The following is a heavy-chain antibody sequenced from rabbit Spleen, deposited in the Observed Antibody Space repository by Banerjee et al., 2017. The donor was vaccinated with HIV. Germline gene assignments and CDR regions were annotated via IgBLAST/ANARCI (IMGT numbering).Heavy chain of an antibody. CDR3: ARDAGRGDYIDGVFNL. Sequence: QSLEESGGGLVQPEGSLTLTCTASGFSFSSKYYMCWVRQAPGKGLEWIACIGIGRGTIAYANWAKGRFTISKSSSTTVTLQMTSLTASDTATYFCARDAGRGDYIDGVFNLWGQGTLVTVS. J-gene: IGHJ4*01. D-gene: IGHD8-1*01. CDR2: IGIGRGTI. V-gene: IGHV1S40*01. CDR1: GFSFSSKYY.